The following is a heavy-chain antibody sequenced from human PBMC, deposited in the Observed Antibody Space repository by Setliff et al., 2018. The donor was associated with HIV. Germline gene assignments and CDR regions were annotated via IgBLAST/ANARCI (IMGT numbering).Heavy chain of an antibody. J-gene: IGHJ6*03. Sequence: KPSETLSLTCAVYGGSFSGYYWFWIRQPPGKGLEWIGEINHSASTRYNPSLKSRLTMSIDKSKNQVSLELSSVTAADTAVYYCGRTMTYYYLCMDVWGNGTTVTVS. CDR2: INHSAST. CDR3: GRTMTYYYLCMDV. V-gene: IGHV4-34*01. CDR1: GGSFSGYY.